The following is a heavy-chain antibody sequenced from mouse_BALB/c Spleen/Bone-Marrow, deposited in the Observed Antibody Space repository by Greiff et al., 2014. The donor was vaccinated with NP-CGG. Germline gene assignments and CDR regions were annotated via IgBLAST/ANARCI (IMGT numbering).Heavy chain of an antibody. V-gene: IGHV1-54*01. CDR2: INPGSGGT. CDR3: ARRDGSYFDY. CDR1: GYAFTNYL. J-gene: IGHJ2*01. D-gene: IGHD3-3*01. Sequence: QVQLQQSGAELVRPGTSVKVSCKASGYAFTNYLIEWVKQRPGQGLEWIGMINPGSGGTNYNEKFKGKATLTADKSSSTAYMQLSSLTSGDSAVYFCARRDGSYFDYWGQGTTLTVSS.